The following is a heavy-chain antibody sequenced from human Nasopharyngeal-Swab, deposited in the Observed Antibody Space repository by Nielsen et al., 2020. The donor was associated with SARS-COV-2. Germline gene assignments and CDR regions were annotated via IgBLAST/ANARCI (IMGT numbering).Heavy chain of an antibody. CDR3: ARDAPAHYGAFY. J-gene: IGHJ4*02. Sequence: GGSLRLSCAASGFTFSSFGMHWVRQAPGMGLEWVAFIAHDASNEYYGDSVKGRFSISRDSSKNTLYLQMDSLRGEDTAVYYCARDAPAHYGAFYWGRGTLVTVSS. CDR1: GFTFSSFG. V-gene: IGHV3-30*03. D-gene: IGHD4-17*01. CDR2: IAHDASNE.